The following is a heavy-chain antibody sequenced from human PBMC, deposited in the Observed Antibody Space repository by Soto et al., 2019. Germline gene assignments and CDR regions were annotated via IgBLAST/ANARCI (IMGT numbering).Heavy chain of an antibody. J-gene: IGHJ4*02. D-gene: IGHD4-17*01. Sequence: QVQLQESDPGLVKPSQTLSLTCTVSDGAITSPAHYWSWIRQLPGKGLEWIAYIFYSGTTYYSPSLQSRTTISIDTSKNQFSLKLSSVTAADTAVYYCARVQTTVTTYFFDYWGQGTLVTVSS. CDR1: DGAITSPAHY. V-gene: IGHV4-31*03. CDR3: ARVQTTVTTYFFDY. CDR2: IFYSGTT.